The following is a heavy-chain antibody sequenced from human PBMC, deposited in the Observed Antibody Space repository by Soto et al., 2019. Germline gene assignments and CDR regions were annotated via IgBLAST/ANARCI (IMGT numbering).Heavy chain of an antibody. CDR1: GGSISSGAYS. CDR2: IYQSGST. V-gene: IGHV4-30-2*01. D-gene: IGHD4-17*01. Sequence: QLQLQESGSGLVKPSQTLSLTCVVSGGSISSGAYSWSWIRQPPGKGLEWIGYIYQSGSTYYNPSLQSRVTMTVDRSKNHLSLELTAVTAADTAVYYCARGGSGHGDDNWFDPWGQGTLVAVSS. J-gene: IGHJ5*02. CDR3: ARGGSGHGDDNWFDP.